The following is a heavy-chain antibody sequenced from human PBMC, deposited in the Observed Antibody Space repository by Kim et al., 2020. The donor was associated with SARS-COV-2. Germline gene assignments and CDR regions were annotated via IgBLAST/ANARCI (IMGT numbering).Heavy chain of an antibody. CDR3: ARDIQNRWFGELLTHWWFGP. V-gene: IGHV4-61*01. J-gene: IGHJ5*02. CDR2: IYYSGST. CDR1: GGSVSSGSYY. Sequence: SETLSLTCTVSGGSVSSGSYYWSWIRQPPGKGLEWIGYIYYSGSTNYNPSLKSRVTISVDTSKNQFSLKLSSVTAADTAVYYCARDIQNRWFGELLTHWWFGPWGQGTLVTVSS. D-gene: IGHD3-10*01.